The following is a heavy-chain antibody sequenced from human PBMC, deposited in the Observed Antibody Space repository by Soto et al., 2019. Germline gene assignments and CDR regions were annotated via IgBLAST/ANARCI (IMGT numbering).Heavy chain of an antibody. V-gene: IGHV3-21*01. CDR2: ISASSTYI. D-gene: IGHD5-12*01. CDR1: GFIFSSYT. J-gene: IGHJ4*02. Sequence: EVQLVETGGGLVKPGASLRRSCAASGFIFSSYTMNWVRQAPGKGLEWVSSISASSTYIYYADSLKGRFTISRDNAYNSLYLQMNSLRAEDTAVYYCARGWLRDPWMYWGQGTLVTVSS. CDR3: ARGWLRDPWMY.